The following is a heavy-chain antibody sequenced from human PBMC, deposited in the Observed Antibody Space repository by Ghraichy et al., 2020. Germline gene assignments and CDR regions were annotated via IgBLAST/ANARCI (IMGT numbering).Heavy chain of an antibody. CDR1: GFTFSSYG. J-gene: IGHJ6*02. CDR3: ARDVFGPTVTNYYYYGMDV. V-gene: IGHV3-33*01. D-gene: IGHD4-17*01. Sequence: GGSLRLSCAASGFTFSSYGMHWVRQAPGKGLEWVAVIWYDGSNKYYADSVKGRFTISRDNSKNTLYLQMNSLRAEDTAVYYCARDVFGPTVTNYYYYGMDVWGQGTTVTVSS. CDR2: IWYDGSNK.